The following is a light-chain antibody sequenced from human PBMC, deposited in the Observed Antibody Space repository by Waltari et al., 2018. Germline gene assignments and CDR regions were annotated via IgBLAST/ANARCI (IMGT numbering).Light chain of an antibody. Sequence: DIQMTQSPSTLSASLGATVTITCRASQSIGDWLAWFQQKPGKAPKVLIYKASSLDTGVASRFSGSGSGTEFTLTITSLQPEDFAVYYCQQYGSSPRTFGQGTKLEIK. J-gene: IGKJ2*01. CDR1: QSIGDW. CDR3: QQYGSSPRT. V-gene: IGKV1-5*03. CDR2: KAS.